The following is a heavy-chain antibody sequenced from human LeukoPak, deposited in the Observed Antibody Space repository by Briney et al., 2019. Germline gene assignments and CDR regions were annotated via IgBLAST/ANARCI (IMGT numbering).Heavy chain of an antibody. CDR1: GGSISSYY. J-gene: IGHJ4*02. D-gene: IGHD6-13*01. CDR3: ARRTAAGNYFDY. V-gene: IGHV4-59*08. CDR2: IYYSGST. Sequence: PSETLSLTCTVSGGSISSYYWSWIRQPPGKGVEWIGYIYYSGSTNYNPSLKSRVTISVDTSKNQFSLKLSSVTAADTAVYYCARRTAAGNYFDYWGQGTLVTVSS.